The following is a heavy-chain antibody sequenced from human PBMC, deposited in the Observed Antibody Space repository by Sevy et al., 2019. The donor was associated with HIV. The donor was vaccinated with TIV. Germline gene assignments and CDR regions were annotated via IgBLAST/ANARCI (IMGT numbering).Heavy chain of an antibody. J-gene: IGHJ4*02. CDR2: IKQDGNEK. Sequence: GGSLRLSCVASGFNLSPYWMTWVRQAPGKGLEWVANIKQDGNEKYYVHSVKGRFTVSRDNAKNALYLQMYSLRVEDMAVYFCASNTYHYDSNTYYPVYWGQGTRFTVSS. D-gene: IGHD3-22*01. V-gene: IGHV3-7*01. CDR3: ASNTYHYDSNTYYPVY. CDR1: GFNLSPYW.